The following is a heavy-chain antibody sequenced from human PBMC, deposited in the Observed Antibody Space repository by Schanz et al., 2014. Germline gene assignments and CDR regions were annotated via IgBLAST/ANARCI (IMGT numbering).Heavy chain of an antibody. J-gene: IGHJ4*02. CDR3: ARGGPAYYFDD. V-gene: IGHV3-48*01. CDR1: GFGFSSYS. Sequence: EVQLVESGGGLIQPGGSLRLSCAASGFGFSSYSMNWVRQAPGKGLEWVSYISSSSSTRYYADSVKGRFTISRDNAENTLFLQMNSLRAEDTAVYYCARGGPAYYFDDWGQGTLVTVSS. CDR2: ISSSSSTR.